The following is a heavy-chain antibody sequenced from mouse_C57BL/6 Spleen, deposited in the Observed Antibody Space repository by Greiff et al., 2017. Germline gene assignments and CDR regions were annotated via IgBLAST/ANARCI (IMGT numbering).Heavy chain of an antibody. CDR1: GYTFTNYW. J-gene: IGHJ2*01. V-gene: IGHV1-63*01. CDR3: ARSSSDNGRSDYFVN. D-gene: IGHD1-1*01. CDR2: IYPGGGYT. Sequence: VQLQQSGAELVRPGTSVKMSCKASGYTFTNYWIGWAKQRPGHGLEWIGDIYPGGGYTTYNEKFKGKATLTADQSSSTAYMQFSSLTSADSDIYYCARSSSDNGRSDYFVNRGQGTTLSVSS.